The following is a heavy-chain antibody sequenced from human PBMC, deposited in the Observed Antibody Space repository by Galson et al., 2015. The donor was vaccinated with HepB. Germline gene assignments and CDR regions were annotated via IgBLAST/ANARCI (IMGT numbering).Heavy chain of an antibody. Sequence: SVKVSCKASGYNFNSFGISWVRQAPGQGLEWMGWISEHNDYTNNERKLQGRLTMTIDTSTSTAYMELRSLRSDDTAVYYCGRDHYYGVDVWGQGTMVTVSS. CDR2: ISEHNDYT. V-gene: IGHV1-18*01. CDR3: GRDHYYGVDV. CDR1: GYNFNSFG. J-gene: IGHJ6*02.